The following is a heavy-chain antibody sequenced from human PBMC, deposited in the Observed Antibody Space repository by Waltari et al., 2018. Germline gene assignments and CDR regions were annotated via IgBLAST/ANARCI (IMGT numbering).Heavy chain of an antibody. D-gene: IGHD6-19*01. Sequence: EVQLLESGGGLVQPGGSLRLSCAASGFTFSSYAMSWVRQAPGNGVGWFSVISGSGGSTYYADSVKGRFTISRDNSKNTLYLQMNSLRAEDTAVYYCAKGETSGWYRCFDYWGQGALVTVSS. CDR2: ISGSGGST. CDR1: GFTFSSYA. CDR3: AKGETSGWYRCFDY. V-gene: IGHV3-23*01. J-gene: IGHJ4*02.